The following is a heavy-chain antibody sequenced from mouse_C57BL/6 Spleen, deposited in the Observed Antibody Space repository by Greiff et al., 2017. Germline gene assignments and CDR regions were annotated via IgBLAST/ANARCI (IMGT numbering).Heavy chain of an antibody. CDR2: ISDGGSYT. CDR1: GFTFSSYA. CDR3: ARDDSSGYGFAY. J-gene: IGHJ3*01. Sequence: EVKLVESGGGLVKPGGSLKLSCAASGFTFSSYAMSWVRQTPEKRLEWVATISDGGSYTYYPDNVKGRFTSSRDNAKNNLYLQMSHLKSEDTAMYYCARDDSSGYGFAYWGQGTLVPVSA. D-gene: IGHD3-2*02. V-gene: IGHV5-4*01.